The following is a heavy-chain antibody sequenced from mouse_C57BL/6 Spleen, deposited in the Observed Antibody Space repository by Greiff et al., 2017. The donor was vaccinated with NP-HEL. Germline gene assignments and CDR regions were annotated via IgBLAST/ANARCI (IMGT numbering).Heavy chain of an antibody. D-gene: IGHD1-1*02. CDR2: IDPEDGDT. CDR3: TTGDYYHPNFDY. J-gene: IGHJ2*01. Sequence: EVQLQQSGAELVRPGASVKLSCTASGFNIKDYYMHWVKQRPEQGLEWIGRIDPEDGDTEYAPKFQGKATMTADTSSNPAYLQLSSLTSEDTAVYYCTTGDYYHPNFDYWGQGTTLTVSS. V-gene: IGHV14-1*01. CDR1: GFNIKDYY.